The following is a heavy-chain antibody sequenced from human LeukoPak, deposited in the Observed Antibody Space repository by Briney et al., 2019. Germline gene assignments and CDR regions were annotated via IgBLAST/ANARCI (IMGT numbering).Heavy chain of an antibody. CDR2: IIPIFGTA. Sequence: SVKVSCKGSGGTFSSYAISWVRQAPGQGLEWMGGIIPIFGTANYAQKFQGRVTITADESTSTAYMELSSLRSEDTAVYYCARDRGCSSTSCYWFYYMDVWGKGTTVTVSS. J-gene: IGHJ6*03. CDR3: ARDRGCSSTSCYWFYYMDV. V-gene: IGHV1-69*01. CDR1: GGTFSSYA. D-gene: IGHD2-2*01.